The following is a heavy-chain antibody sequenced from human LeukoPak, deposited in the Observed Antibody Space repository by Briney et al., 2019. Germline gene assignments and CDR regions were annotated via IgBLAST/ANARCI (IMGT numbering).Heavy chain of an antibody. Sequence: ASETLSLTCTVSGGSISSHYWSWIRQPPGKDWNGFGNTYYSGSTNYNPSLKSRVTISVDTSKNQFSLKLSSVTAADTAVYYCAREYYYDSSGYYYFDYWGQGTLVTVSS. CDR2: TYYSGST. CDR1: GGSISSHY. D-gene: IGHD3-22*01. CDR3: AREYYYDSSGYYYFDY. V-gene: IGHV4-59*11. J-gene: IGHJ4*02.